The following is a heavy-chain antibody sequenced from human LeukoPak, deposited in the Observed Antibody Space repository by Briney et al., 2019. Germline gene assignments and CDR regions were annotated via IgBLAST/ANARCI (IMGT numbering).Heavy chain of an antibody. V-gene: IGHV4-34*01. CDR1: GGSFSGYY. J-gene: IGHJ4*02. Sequence: KSSETLSLTCAVYGGSFSGYYWSWIRQPPGKGLEWIGEINHSGSTNYNPSLKSRVTISVDTSKNQFSLKLSSVTAADTAVYYCVRPESAGTKYRFDYWGQGALVTVSS. CDR3: VRPESAGTKYRFDY. CDR2: INHSGST. D-gene: IGHD1-1*01.